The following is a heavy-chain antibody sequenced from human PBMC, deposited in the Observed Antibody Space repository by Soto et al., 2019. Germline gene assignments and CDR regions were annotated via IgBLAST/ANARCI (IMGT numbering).Heavy chain of an antibody. Sequence: ASVKVSCKASGYTFTSYGISWVRQAPGQGLEWMGWISAYNGNTNYAQKLQGRVTMTTDTSTSTAYMELRSLRSDDTAVYYCAREIGIAAAGTDDDFDIWGQGTMVTV. J-gene: IGHJ3*02. CDR3: AREIGIAAAGTDDDFDI. CDR2: ISAYNGNT. D-gene: IGHD6-13*01. CDR1: GYTFTSYG. V-gene: IGHV1-18*01.